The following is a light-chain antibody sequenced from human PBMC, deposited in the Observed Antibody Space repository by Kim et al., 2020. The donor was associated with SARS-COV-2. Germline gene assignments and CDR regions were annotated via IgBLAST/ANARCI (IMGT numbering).Light chain of an antibody. CDR2: EVS. J-gene: IGLJ1*01. Sequence: VSWYQHHTGKALNHIMYEVSKRPSGVPDRFSSDKSGNTASLSVSGLQAEDETDYYCSSSPGRNFYEFGGETKVTVL. CDR3: SSSPGRNFYE. V-gene: IGLV2-8*01.